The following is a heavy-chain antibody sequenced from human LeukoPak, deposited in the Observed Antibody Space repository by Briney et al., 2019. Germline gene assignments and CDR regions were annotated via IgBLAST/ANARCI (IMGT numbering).Heavy chain of an antibody. CDR3: ARDKGNYYDSSGYYGAFDI. D-gene: IGHD3-22*01. J-gene: IGHJ3*02. CDR1: GGTFSSHA. CDR2: IIPIFGTA. V-gene: IGHV1-69*01. Sequence: ASVKVSCKASGGTFSSHAISWVRQAPGQGLEWMGGIIPIFGTANYAQKFQGRVTITADESTSTAYMELSSLRSEDTAVYYCARDKGNYYDSSGYYGAFDIWGQGTMVTVSS.